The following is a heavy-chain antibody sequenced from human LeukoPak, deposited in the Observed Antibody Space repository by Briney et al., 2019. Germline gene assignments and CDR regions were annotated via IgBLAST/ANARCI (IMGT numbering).Heavy chain of an antibody. CDR3: ARGNSAGSSHGWY. V-gene: IGHV3-48*04. J-gene: IGHJ4*02. CDR2: ISSSSSTI. Sequence: PGGSLRLSCAASGFTFSSYSMNWVRQAPGKGLEWVSHISSSSSTIYYADSVKGRFTISRDDSKNSVYLQMNSLRAEDTAVYYCARGNSAGSSHGWYWGQGTLVTVSS. CDR1: GFTFSSYS. D-gene: IGHD2-15*01.